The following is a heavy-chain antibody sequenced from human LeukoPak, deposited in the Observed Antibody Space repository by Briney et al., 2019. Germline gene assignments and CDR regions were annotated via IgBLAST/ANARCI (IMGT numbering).Heavy chain of an antibody. V-gene: IGHV3-23*01. CDR3: AKDLLGLTSFDY. D-gene: IGHD4/OR15-4a*01. Sequence: GGSLRLSCAASGFTFSSYAMSWVRQAPGKGLEWVSAISGSGGSTYYADSVKGRFTISRDNSKSTLYLQMNSLRAEDTAVYYCAKDLLGLTSFDYWGQGTLVTVSS. CDR1: GFTFSSYA. J-gene: IGHJ4*02. CDR2: ISGSGGST.